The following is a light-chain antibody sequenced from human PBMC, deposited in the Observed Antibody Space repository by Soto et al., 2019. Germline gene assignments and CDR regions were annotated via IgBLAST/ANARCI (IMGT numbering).Light chain of an antibody. V-gene: IGLV2-14*01. CDR1: LSDVGSYNY. CDR2: DVS. J-gene: IGLJ2*01. CDR3: SSCTSSSTI. Sequence: QSVLTQPASVSGSPGQSITISCTGTLSDVGSYNYVSWYQQHPGRVPQLIIYDVSYRPSGVSNRFSASKSGNTASLTISGLQVEDEADYYCSSCTSSSTIFGGGTKVTVL.